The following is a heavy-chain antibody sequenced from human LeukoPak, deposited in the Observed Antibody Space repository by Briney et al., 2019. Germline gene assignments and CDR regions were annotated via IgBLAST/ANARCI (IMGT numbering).Heavy chain of an antibody. J-gene: IGHJ4*02. CDR1: GFTFSSYW. D-gene: IGHD3-3*01. V-gene: IGHV3-7*01. CDR2: IKQDGSEK. CDR3: ARGPPDYDFWSGYYFQDVCYFDY. Sequence: GGSLRLSCAASGFTFSSYWMSWVRQAPGKGLEWVANIKQDGSEKYYVDSVKGRFTISRDNAKNSLYLQMNSLRAEDTAVYYCARGPPDYDFWSGYYFQDVCYFDYWGQGTLVTVSS.